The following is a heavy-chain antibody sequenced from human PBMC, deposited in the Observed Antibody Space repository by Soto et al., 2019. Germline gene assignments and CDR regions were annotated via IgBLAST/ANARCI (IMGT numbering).Heavy chain of an antibody. Sequence: SETLSLTCTVSGGSISSGGYYWSWIRQHPGKGLEWIGYIYYSGSTYYNPSLRSRVTISVDTSKNQFSLKLSSVTAADTAVYYCARSRSSSGVAYWGQGTLVTSPQ. D-gene: IGHD6-13*01. CDR3: ARSRSSSGVAY. J-gene: IGHJ4*02. V-gene: IGHV4-31*03. CDR2: IYYSGST. CDR1: GGSISSGGYY.